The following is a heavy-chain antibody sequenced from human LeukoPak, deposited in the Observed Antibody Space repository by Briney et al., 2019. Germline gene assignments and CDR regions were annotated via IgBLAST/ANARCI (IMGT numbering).Heavy chain of an antibody. D-gene: IGHD6-13*01. V-gene: IGHV3-48*03. J-gene: IGHJ4*02. CDR1: GFTFNNYE. CDR3: ARAYSSSWTRGYFDY. CDR2: ISGGASNM. Sequence: GGSLRLSCAASGFTFNNYEMNWVRQAPGKGLEWVSSISGGASNMYYADSVKGRFTTSRDNAENSLYLQMNSLRADDTAVYYCARAYSSSWTRGYFDYWGQGTLVTVSS.